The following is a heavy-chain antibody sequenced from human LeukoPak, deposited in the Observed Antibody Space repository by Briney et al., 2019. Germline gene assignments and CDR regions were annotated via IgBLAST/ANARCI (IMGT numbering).Heavy chain of an antibody. CDR1: GFSFSSYA. D-gene: IGHD1-26*01. CDR2: LSGSGTNT. CDR3: ARCGHTAVSGTCPHY. V-gene: IGHV3-23*01. J-gene: IGHJ4*02. Sequence: GGSLRLSCAASGFSFSSYAMGWVRQAPGKGLEWVSALSGSGTNTYYADSVKGRFTIPRDNSKNMLYVQMNSLRAEDTAVYYCARCGHTAVSGTCPHYWGQGILVTVSS.